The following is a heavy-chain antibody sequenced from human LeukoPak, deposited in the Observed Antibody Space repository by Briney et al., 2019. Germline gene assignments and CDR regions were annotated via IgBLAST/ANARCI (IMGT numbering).Heavy chain of an antibody. CDR1: RFTFSTYW. CDR3: ARSGRGGAFDI. D-gene: IGHD1-26*01. V-gene: IGHV3-74*01. J-gene: IGHJ3*02. Sequence: GGSPRLSCAASRFTFSTYWMHWVRQAPGKGLVWVSRINSDGSSTGYADSAKGRFTISRDNAKNTQYLQMNSLRAEDTAVYYCARSGRGGAFDIWGQGTMVTVSS. CDR2: INSDGSST.